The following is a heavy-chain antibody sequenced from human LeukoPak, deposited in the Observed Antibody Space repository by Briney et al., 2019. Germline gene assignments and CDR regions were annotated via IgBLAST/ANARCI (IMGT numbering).Heavy chain of an antibody. D-gene: IGHD3-22*01. V-gene: IGHV3-33*01. CDR1: GFTFSSYG. CDR2: IWYDGSNK. Sequence: PGRSLRLSCAASGFTFSSYGMHWVRQAPGRGLEWVAVIWYDGSNKYYADSVKGRFTISRDNSKNTLYLQMNSLRAEDTAVYYCARVPTMIESAFDTWGQGTMVTVSS. CDR3: ARVPTMIESAFDT. J-gene: IGHJ3*02.